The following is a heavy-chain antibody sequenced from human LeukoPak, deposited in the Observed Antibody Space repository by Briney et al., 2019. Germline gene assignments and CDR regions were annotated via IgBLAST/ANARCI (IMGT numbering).Heavy chain of an antibody. J-gene: IGHJ4*02. CDR1: GASISSSNRY. Sequence: SETLSLTCIVSGASISSSNRYWGWIRQSPEKGLEWIGTISYSGITYYNPSLKSRLTIFVDTPRNQFTLKLTSVTAADTAVYYCARIYSITTSCFDYWGQGTLVTVSS. D-gene: IGHD6-13*01. V-gene: IGHV4-39*01. CDR3: ARIYSITTSCFDY. CDR2: ISYSGIT.